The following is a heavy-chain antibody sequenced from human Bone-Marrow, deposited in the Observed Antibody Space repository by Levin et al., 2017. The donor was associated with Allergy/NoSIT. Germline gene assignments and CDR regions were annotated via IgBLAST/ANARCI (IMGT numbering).Heavy chain of an antibody. V-gene: IGHV2-5*01. D-gene: IGHD5-24*01. J-gene: IGHJ4*02. CDR1: GFSLGTSSVG. CDR3: AHRATISALDY. Sequence: SGPTLVKPTQTLTLTCTFSGFSLGTSSVGVGWVRQPPGKALEWLALIYGNDDKRYSPSLKSRLTITKDTSKNHVVFSMINMDPVDTATYYCAHRATISALDYWGQGILVTVSS. CDR2: IYGNDDK.